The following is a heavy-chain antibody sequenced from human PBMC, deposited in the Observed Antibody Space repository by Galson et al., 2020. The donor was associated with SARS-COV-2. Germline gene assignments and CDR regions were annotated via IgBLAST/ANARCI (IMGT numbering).Heavy chain of an antibody. D-gene: IGHD3-3*01. CDR2: IYYSGST. CDR1: GGSISSYY. V-gene: IGHV4-59*01. CDR3: ARVRTEKIFGVVSHFDY. J-gene: IGHJ4*02. Sequence: SETLSLTCTVSGGSISSYYWSWIRQPPGKGLEWIGYIYYSGSTNYNPSLKSRVTISVDTSKNQFSLKLSSVTAADTAVYYCARVRTEKIFGVVSHFDYWGQGTLVTVSS.